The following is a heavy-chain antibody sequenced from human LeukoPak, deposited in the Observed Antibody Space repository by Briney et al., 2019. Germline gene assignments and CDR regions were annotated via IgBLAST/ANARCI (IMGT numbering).Heavy chain of an antibody. CDR3: ARGVAAPGTGGLSWFDP. Sequence: SETLSLTCTVSCVSIGSYYWSWIRQPPGKGLEWIGYIYSSGSTNYNPSLKSRVTISLDTSKNQFSLKLSFVTAADTAVYYCARGVAAPGTGGLSWFDPWGQGTLVTVSS. J-gene: IGHJ5*02. CDR2: IYSSGST. CDR1: CVSIGSYY. V-gene: IGHV4-59*01. D-gene: IGHD6-13*01.